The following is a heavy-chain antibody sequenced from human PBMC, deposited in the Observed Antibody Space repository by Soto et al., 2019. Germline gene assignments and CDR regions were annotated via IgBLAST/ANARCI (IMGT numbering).Heavy chain of an antibody. D-gene: IGHD3-10*01. CDR3: ARAGGVYYIKTPYYFDY. CDR2: IYYSGST. V-gene: IGHV4-61*08. Sequence: PSETLSFTCTVSGGSISSGGYYWSWIRQHPGKGLEWIGYIYYSGSTNYNPSLKSRVTISVDTSKNQFSLKLSSVTAADTAVYYCARAGGVYYIKTPYYFDYWGQGTLVTVSS. J-gene: IGHJ4*02. CDR1: GGSISSGGYY.